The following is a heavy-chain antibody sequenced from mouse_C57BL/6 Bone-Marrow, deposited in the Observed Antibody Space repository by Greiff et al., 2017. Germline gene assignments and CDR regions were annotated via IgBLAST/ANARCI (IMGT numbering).Heavy chain of an antibody. CDR1: GYTFTSYW. CDR3: SRGVRYPDWYFDV. D-gene: IGHD1-1*01. J-gene: IGHJ1*03. V-gene: IGHV1-55*01. Sequence: QVQLQQPGAELVKPGASVKMSCKASGYTFTSYWITWVKQRPGQGLEWIGDIYPGSGSTNYNEKFKSKATLTVDTSSSTAYMQLSSLPSEDSAVYFCSRGVRYPDWYFDVWGTGTTVTVSS. CDR2: IYPGSGST.